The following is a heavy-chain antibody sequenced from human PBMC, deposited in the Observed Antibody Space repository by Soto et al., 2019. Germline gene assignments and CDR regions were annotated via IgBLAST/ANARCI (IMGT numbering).Heavy chain of an antibody. Sequence: GGSLRLSCAASGFTFSDHYMDWVRQAPGKGLEWVGRTKKTTSGYSTEHAPSVRGRFTISRDDSKNSLYLQMNSLRTDDTAVYYCGRSPYSGSYSVDYWGQGALVTVSS. CDR3: GRSPYSGSYSVDY. V-gene: IGHV3-72*01. D-gene: IGHD1-26*01. J-gene: IGHJ4*02. CDR2: TKKTTSGYST. CDR1: GFTFSDHY.